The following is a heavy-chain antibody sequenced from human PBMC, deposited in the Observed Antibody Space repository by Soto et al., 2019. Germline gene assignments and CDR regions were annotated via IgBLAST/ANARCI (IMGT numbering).Heavy chain of an antibody. CDR2: INPSGGST. Sequence: GASVKVSCKASGGTFSSYTISWVRQAPGQGLEWMGIINPSGGSTSYAQKFQGRVTMTRDTSTSTVYMELSSLRSEDTAVYYCARDWVVPAATYYYYGMDVWGQGTTVTVSS. V-gene: IGHV1-46*01. D-gene: IGHD2-2*01. CDR1: GGTFSSYT. J-gene: IGHJ6*02. CDR3: ARDWVVPAATYYYYGMDV.